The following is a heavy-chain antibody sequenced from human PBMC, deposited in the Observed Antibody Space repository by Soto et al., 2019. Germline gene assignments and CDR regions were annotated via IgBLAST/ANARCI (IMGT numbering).Heavy chain of an antibody. CDR1: GFTFSSYG. D-gene: IGHD3-3*01. V-gene: IGHV3-33*01. CDR2: IWYDGSNK. J-gene: IGHJ6*02. Sequence: GGSLRLSCAASGFTFSSYGMHWVRQAPGKGLEWVAVIWYDGSNKYYADSVKGRFTISRDNSKNTLYLQMNSLRAEDTAVYYCARDRITIFGVGSCYYYYYGMDVWGQGTTVTVSS. CDR3: ARDRITIFGVGSCYYYYYGMDV.